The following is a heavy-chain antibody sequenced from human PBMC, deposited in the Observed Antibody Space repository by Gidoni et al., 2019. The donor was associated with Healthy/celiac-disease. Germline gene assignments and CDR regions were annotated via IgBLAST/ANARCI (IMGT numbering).Heavy chain of an antibody. CDR1: GSNFTSSY. J-gene: IGHJ4*02. D-gene: IGHD2-15*01. Sequence: QVQLVQSGAEVKKPGASVKVSCKASGSNFTSSYMHWVRQAPGQGLEWMGIINPSGGSTSYAQKCQGRVTMTRDTSTSTVYMELSSLRSEDTAVYYCARDYHRYCSGGSCPFDYWGQGTLVTVSS. CDR3: ARDYHRYCSGGSCPFDY. V-gene: IGHV1-46*01. CDR2: INPSGGST.